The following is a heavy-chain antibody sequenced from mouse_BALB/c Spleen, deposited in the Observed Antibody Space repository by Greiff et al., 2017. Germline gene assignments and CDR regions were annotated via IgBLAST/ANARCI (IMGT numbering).Heavy chain of an antibody. V-gene: IGHV5-17*02. J-gene: IGHJ2*01. D-gene: IGHD1-1*01. Sequence: EVQVVESGGGLVQPGGSRKLSCAASGFTFSSFGMHWVRQAPEKGLEWVAYISSGSSTIYYADTVKGRFTISRDNPKNTLFLQMTSLRSEDTAMYYCARLYYYGSSQYYFDYWGQGTTLTVSS. CDR1: GFTFSSFG. CDR2: ISSGSSTI. CDR3: ARLYYYGSSQYYFDY.